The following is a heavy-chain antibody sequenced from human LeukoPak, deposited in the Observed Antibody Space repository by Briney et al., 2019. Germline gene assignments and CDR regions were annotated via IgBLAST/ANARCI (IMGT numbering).Heavy chain of an antibody. D-gene: IGHD5-18*01. V-gene: IGHV3-23*01. J-gene: IGHJ5*02. CDR2: ISGSGGST. CDR3: AKDSEDTAIPNWFDP. Sequence: PGGSLRLPCAASGFTFSSYAMSWVRQAPGKGLEWVSAISGSGGSTYYTDSVKGRFTISRDNSKNTLYLQMNSLRAEDTAVYYCAKDSEDTAIPNWFDPWGQGTLVTVSS. CDR1: GFTFSSYA.